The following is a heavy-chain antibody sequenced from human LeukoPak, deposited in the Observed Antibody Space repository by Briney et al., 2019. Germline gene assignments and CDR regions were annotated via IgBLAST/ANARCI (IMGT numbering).Heavy chain of an antibody. CDR1: GFTFSSYE. J-gene: IGHJ4*02. D-gene: IGHD2-2*03. CDR2: IYSGGST. V-gene: IGHV3-66*01. CDR3: AKDSHWILFDD. Sequence: GGSLRLSCAASGFTFSSYEMNWVRQAPGKGLEWVSVIYSGGSTYYADSVKGRFTISRDNSKNTLYLQMNSLRDEDTAVYYCAKDSHWILFDDWGQGTLVTVSS.